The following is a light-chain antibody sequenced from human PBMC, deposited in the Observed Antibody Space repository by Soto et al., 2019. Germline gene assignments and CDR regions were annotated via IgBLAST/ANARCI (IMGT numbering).Light chain of an antibody. Sequence: DIQMTQSPSSLSASVGDRVTVPCRASQDISVSFAWYHQKPGNVPNLLIYSASTLQSGVPSRFSGSGSGTDFTLTISSLQPEDGATYYCQKVNTAALTCGQGTRLEI. CDR2: SAS. CDR3: QKVNTAALT. V-gene: IGKV1-27*01. CDR1: QDISVS. J-gene: IGKJ5*01.